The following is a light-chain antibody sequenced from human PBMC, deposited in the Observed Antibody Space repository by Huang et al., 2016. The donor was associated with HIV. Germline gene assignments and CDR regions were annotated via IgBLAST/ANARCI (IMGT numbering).Light chain of an antibody. CDR3: QERET. CDR1: QHVGTY. Sequence: EIVLTQSPATLSLSPGERATLSCRGSQHVGTYLAWYQQKPGQAPRLLIYDASDRATGVPGRFRGSGAGTDFTLNISSLDPEDFAVYYCQERETFGQGTRVEFK. CDR2: DAS. V-gene: IGKV3D-11*01. J-gene: IGKJ1*01.